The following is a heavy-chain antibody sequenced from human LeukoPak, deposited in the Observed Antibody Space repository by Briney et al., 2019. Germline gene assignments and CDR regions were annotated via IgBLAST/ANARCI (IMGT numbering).Heavy chain of an antibody. CDR2: IIPIFGPA. D-gene: IGHD2-2*01. Sequence: SVTVSCKASGGTFSSYAISWVRQAPGQGLEWMGGIIPIFGPANYAEKFQGRVTITADESTSTAYMELSSLRAEDTAVYYCARDCSSTSCSPAWGQGTLVTVSS. V-gene: IGHV1-69*01. CDR1: GGTFSSYA. CDR3: ARDCSSTSCSPA. J-gene: IGHJ5*02.